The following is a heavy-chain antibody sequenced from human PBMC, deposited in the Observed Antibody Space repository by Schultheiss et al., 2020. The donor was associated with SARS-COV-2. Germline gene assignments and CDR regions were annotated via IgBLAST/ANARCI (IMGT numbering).Heavy chain of an antibody. D-gene: IGHD3-10*01. CDR3: ARHRDYYGSGSPWDF. CDR1: GGSITNYY. Sequence: SETLSLTCTVSGGSITNYYWSWIRQPPGKRLEWIGSIYYSGSTYYNPSLKSRVTISVDTSKNQFSLKLSSVTAADTAVYYCARHRDYYGSGSPWDFWGQGTLVTVSS. V-gene: IGHV4-59*05. CDR2: IYYSGST. J-gene: IGHJ4*02.